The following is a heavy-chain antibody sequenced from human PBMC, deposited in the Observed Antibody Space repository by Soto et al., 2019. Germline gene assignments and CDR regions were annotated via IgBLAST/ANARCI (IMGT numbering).Heavy chain of an antibody. CDR2: TRNKANSYTT. CDR1: GFTFSDHY. D-gene: IGHD2-15*01. J-gene: IGHJ4*02. V-gene: IGHV3-72*01. Sequence: EVQLVESGGGLVQPGGSLRLSCAASGFTFSDHYMDWVRQAPGKGLEWVGRTRNKANSYTTEYAASAKGRFTIPRDDSKDSLYLQMNSLKTEDTAVYYCARQYCSGGSCYSGYDFDFWGQGTMVTVSS. CDR3: ARQYCSGGSCYSGYDFDF.